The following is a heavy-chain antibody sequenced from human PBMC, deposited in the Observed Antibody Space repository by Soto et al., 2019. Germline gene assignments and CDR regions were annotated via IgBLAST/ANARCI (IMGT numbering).Heavy chain of an antibody. J-gene: IGHJ4*02. CDR1: GFTFSSYG. CDR2: IWYDGSNK. CDR3: ARGDYGDLSFDY. Sequence: PGGSLRLSCAASGFTFSSYGMHWVRQAPGKGLEWVAVIWYDGSNKYYADSVKGRFTISRDNSKNTLYLQMNSLRAEDTAVYYCARGDYGDLSFDYWGQGTLVTVSS. V-gene: IGHV3-33*01. D-gene: IGHD4-17*01.